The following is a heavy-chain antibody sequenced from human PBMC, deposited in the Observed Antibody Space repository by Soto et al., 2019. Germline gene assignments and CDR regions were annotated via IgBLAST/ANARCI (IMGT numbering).Heavy chain of an antibody. D-gene: IGHD2-8*01. J-gene: IGHJ4*02. V-gene: IGHV4-4*02. CDR3: TKNSAYALGY. CDR2: IHHLGST. Sequence: ASETLSLTCDVSGASVSNDNWWSWVRQAPGEGLEWIGEIHHLGSTTYNPSLRSRVSMSVDRSKNQFFLTLYSVTAADTAVYYCTKNSAYALGYWGQGALVTVSS. CDR1: GASVSNDNW.